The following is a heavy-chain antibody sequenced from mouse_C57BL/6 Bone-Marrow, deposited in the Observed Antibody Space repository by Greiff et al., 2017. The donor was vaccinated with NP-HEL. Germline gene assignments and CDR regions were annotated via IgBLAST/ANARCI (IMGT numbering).Heavy chain of an antibody. J-gene: IGHJ3*01. Sequence: VQLQQPGAELVKPGASVKLSCKASGYTFTSYWMHWVKQRPGQGLEWIGMIHPNSGSTNYNEKFKSKATLTVDKSSSTAYMQLSSLTSEDSAVYDCADSSGLPWFAYWGQGTLVTVSA. CDR3: ADSSGLPWFAY. CDR1: GYTFTSYW. V-gene: IGHV1-64*01. CDR2: IHPNSGST. D-gene: IGHD3-2*02.